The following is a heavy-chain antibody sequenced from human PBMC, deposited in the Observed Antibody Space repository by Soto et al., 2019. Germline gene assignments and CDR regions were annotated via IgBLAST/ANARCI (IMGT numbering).Heavy chain of an antibody. CDR3: AKDPGLVAASYFDY. Sequence: GSLRLSGAAPGVTCSGLGGRRVRQAPGKGLEWVSAISGSGGSTYYADSVKGRFTISRDNSKNTLYLQMNSLRAEDTAVYYCAKDPGLVAASYFDYWGQGTLVTVSS. D-gene: IGHD2-15*01. J-gene: IGHJ4*02. V-gene: IGHV3-23*01. CDR1: GVTCSGLG. CDR2: ISGSGGST.